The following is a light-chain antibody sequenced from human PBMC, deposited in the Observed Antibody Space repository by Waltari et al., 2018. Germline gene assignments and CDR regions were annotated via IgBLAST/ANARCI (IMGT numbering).Light chain of an antibody. V-gene: IGLV2-8*01. CDR1: SSDVCNYNY. J-gene: IGLJ3*02. CDR2: EVS. Sequence: QSALTQPPSASGSPGQSVTLSCTGTSSDVCNYNYVSWYQQPPGKAPKLMIYEVSKRPPGVPDRFSGSKSGNPASLTVSGLQAEDEADYYCSSYAGSNNWVFGGGTKLTVL. CDR3: SSYAGSNNWV.